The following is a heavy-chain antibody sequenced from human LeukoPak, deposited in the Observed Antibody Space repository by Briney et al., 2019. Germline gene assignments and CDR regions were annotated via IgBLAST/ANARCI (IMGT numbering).Heavy chain of an antibody. J-gene: IGHJ4*02. Sequence: GGFLRLSCAASGFTFSSYGMHWVRQAPGKGLEWVAFIRYDGSNKYYADSVKGRFTISRDNSKNTLYLQMNSLRAEDTAVYYCAKLEQSEFDYWGQGTLVTVSS. V-gene: IGHV3-30*02. CDR3: AKLEQSEFDY. D-gene: IGHD1/OR15-1a*01. CDR2: IRYDGSNK. CDR1: GFTFSSYG.